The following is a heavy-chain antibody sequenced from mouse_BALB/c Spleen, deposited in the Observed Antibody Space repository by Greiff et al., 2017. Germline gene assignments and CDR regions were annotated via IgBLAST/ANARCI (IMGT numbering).Heavy chain of an antibody. CDR2: ISNGGGSS. CDR1: GFTFSSYT. D-gene: IGHD1-1*01. V-gene: IGHV5-12-2*01. Sequence: EVKLVESGGGLVQPGGSLKLSCAASGFTFSSYTMSWVRQTPEKRLEWVAYISNGGGSSYYPDTVKGRFTISRDNAKNTLYLQMSSLKSEDTAMYYCARQYITTVVADYWGQGTSVTVSS. J-gene: IGHJ4*01. CDR3: ARQYITTVVADY.